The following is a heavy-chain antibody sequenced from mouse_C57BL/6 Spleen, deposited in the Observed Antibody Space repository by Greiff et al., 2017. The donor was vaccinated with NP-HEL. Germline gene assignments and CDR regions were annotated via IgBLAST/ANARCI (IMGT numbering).Heavy chain of an antibody. CDR1: GFTFTDYY. D-gene: IGHD2-3*01. V-gene: IGHV7-3*01. J-gene: IGHJ2*01. CDR3: ARFYDGYYFYFDY. CDR2: IRNKANGYTT. Sequence: EVQVVDSGGGLVQPGGSLSLSCAASGFTFTDYYMSWVRQPPGKALEWLGFIRNKANGYTTEYSASVKGRFTISRDNSQSILYLQMNALRAEDSATYYCARFYDGYYFYFDYWGQGTTLTVSS.